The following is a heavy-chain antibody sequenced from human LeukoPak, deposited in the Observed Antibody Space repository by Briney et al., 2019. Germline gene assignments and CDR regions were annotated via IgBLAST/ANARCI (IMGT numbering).Heavy chain of an antibody. CDR2: IYSGGST. D-gene: IGHD4-17*01. CDR3: ARVPYGDYQPVVDY. CDR1: GFTVGNNY. J-gene: IGHJ4*02. V-gene: IGHV3-53*01. Sequence: GGSLRLSCTASGFTVGNNYMSWVRQAPGKGLEWVSVIYSGGSTYYADSVKGRFTISRDNSKNTLYLQMNSLRAEDTAVYYCARVPYGDYQPVVDYWGQGTLVTVSS.